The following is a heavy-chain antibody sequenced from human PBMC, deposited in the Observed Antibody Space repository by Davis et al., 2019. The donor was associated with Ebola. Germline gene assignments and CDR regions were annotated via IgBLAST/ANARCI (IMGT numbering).Heavy chain of an antibody. CDR2: ISSSSSTI. Sequence: GGSLRLSCAASGFTFSSYSMNWVRQAPGKGLEWVSYISSSSSTIYYADSVKGRFTISRDNAKNSLYLQMNSLRAEDRAVYYCARDRPLDFFFGDYYGMDVWGQGTTVTVSS. CDR1: GFTFSSYS. CDR3: ARDRPLDFFFGDYYGMDV. D-gene: IGHD3-16*01. V-gene: IGHV3-48*04. J-gene: IGHJ6*02.